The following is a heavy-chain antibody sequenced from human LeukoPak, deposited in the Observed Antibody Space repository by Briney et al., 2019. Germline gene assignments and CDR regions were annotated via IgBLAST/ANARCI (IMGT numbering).Heavy chain of an antibody. CDR1: GDSVSSKNGA. J-gene: IGHJ4*02. V-gene: IGHV6-1*01. CDR3: ARDFGTTGWHTFDY. CDR2: TYYRSKWYN. Sequence: SQTLSLTCVVSGDSVSSKNGAWNWIRQSPSRGLEWLGRTYYRSKWYNDYEESMEGRMTISQDTSNNQYSLHLNSVTPDDTAVYYCARDFGTTGWHTFDYWGQGTLVTVSS. D-gene: IGHD6-19*01.